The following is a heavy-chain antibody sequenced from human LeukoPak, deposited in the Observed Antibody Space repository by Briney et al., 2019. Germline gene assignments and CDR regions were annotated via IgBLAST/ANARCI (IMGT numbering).Heavy chain of an antibody. D-gene: IGHD3-3*01. J-gene: IGHJ5*02. V-gene: IGHV4-59*01. CDR3: ARGGGTIFGVVIIPVDWFDP. CDR1: GGSLSSYY. Sequence: PSETLSLTCTVSGGSLSSYYWSWIRQPPGKGLEWIGYNYYSGSTNYNPSLKSRVTISVDTSKNQFSLKLSSVTAADTAVYYCARGGGTIFGVVIIPVDWFDPWGQGTLVTVSS. CDR2: NYYSGST.